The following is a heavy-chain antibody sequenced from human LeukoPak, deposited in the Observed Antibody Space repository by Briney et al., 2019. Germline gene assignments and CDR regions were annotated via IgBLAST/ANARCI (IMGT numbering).Heavy chain of an antibody. CDR1: GYTFTGYY. J-gene: IGHJ4*02. V-gene: IGHV1-2*02. D-gene: IGHD5-18*01. CDR2: INPNSGGT. Sequence: GASVKVSCKASGYTFTGYYIQWVRQAPGQGLEWMGWINPNSGGTNYAQKFQGRVTMTRDTSISTAYMELSRLRSDDTAVYYCARDRRGTWIQLWPLPYWGQGTLVTVSS. CDR3: ARDRRGTWIQLWPLPY.